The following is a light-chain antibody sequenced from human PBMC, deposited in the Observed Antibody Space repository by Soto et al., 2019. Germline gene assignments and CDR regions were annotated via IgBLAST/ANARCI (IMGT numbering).Light chain of an antibody. CDR1: SSDVGGYNY. J-gene: IGLJ3*02. V-gene: IGLV2-11*01. CDR2: DVS. CDR3: CSYAGSYTPQWV. Sequence: QSVLTQPRSVSGSPGQSVTISCTGTSSDVGGYNYVSWYQQHPGKAPKLMIYDVSKRPSGVPDRFSGSKSGNTASLTISGLQAEDEADYYCCSYAGSYTPQWVFGGGTKVTVL.